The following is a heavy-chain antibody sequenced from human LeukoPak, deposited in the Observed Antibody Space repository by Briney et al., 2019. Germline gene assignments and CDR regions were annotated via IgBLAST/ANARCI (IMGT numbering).Heavy chain of an antibody. J-gene: IGHJ4*02. D-gene: IGHD3-22*01. CDR1: GFTFSSYS. CDR3: ARDFLYRGYYAPIDY. CDR2: ISSSSSYI. V-gene: IGHV3-21*01. Sequence: GGSLRLSCAASGFTFSSYSMNWVRQAPGKGLEWVSSISSSSSYIYYADSVKGRFTISRDNAKNALYLQMNSLRAEDTAVYYCARDFLYRGYYAPIDYWGQGTLVTVSS.